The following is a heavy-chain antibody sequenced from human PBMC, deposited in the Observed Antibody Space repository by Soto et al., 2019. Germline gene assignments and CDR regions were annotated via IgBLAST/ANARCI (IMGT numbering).Heavy chain of an antibody. D-gene: IGHD3-10*01. CDR3: ARVGGGLASLGYYGMDV. V-gene: IGHV1-2*04. Sequence: QVQLVQSGAEVKKTGASVKVSCKASGYTFIGYYIHWVRQAPGQGLEWMGWINPNSGGTNYAQRFQGWVTMTRDRSISTAYMELSRLKSHDTAVYYCARVGGGLASLGYYGMDVWGQGTTVTVSS. CDR1: GYTFIGYY. CDR2: INPNSGGT. J-gene: IGHJ6*02.